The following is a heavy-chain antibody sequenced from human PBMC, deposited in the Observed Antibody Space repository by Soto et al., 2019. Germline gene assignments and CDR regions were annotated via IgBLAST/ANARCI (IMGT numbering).Heavy chain of an antibody. CDR3: ENDKFSGNYYVIMLTYSLDY. CDR1: GVTFSGYW. V-gene: IGHV3-7*03. Sequence: PWGSLRLTCAVYGVTFSGYWLGWVRQAPGKGLEWVANIRQDESEKNYAAPVKGRFTIFRDNAKRSVYLQMNSLTAEATAVYYCENDKFSGNYYVIMLTYSLDYWGQGTLVTVSS. CDR2: IRQDESEK. D-gene: IGHD1-26*01. J-gene: IGHJ4*02.